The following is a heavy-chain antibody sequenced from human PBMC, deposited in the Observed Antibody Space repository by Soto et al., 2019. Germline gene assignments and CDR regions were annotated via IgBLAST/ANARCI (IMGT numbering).Heavy chain of an antibody. J-gene: IGHJ5*02. CDR3: ARPHEGYSLWFDP. CDR1: GFTFRDHY. CDR2: ISSTGNTM. D-gene: IGHD1-26*01. V-gene: IGHV3-11*01. Sequence: QVQLVESGGGLVKPGGSLTISCATSGFTFRDHYMNWIRQAPGKGLEWVSYISSTGNTMYYADSVKGRVTISRDNAKNSLYLQMNSLRAEDTAVYYCARPHEGYSLWFDPWGQGTLVTVSS.